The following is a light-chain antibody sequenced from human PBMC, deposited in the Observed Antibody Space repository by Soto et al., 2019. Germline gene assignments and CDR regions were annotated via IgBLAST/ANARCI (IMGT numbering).Light chain of an antibody. Sequence: EIVLTQSPGSLSLSPGERATLSCRASQSVSSYLAWYQQKPGQAPRLLIYGASSRATGFPDRFSGSGSGTDCSLTISRLEPEDSAVYYWQQYSSPPRTFGQGTKVEIK. CDR1: QSVSSY. CDR2: GAS. J-gene: IGKJ1*01. V-gene: IGKV3-20*01. CDR3: QQYSSPPRT.